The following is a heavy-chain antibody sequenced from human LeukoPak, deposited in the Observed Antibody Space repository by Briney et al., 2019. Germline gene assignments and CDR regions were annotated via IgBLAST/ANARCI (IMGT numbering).Heavy chain of an antibody. CDR3: ARGPDYYYYMDV. V-gene: IGHV1-18*01. Sequence: GASVKVSCKASGYTFTSYGISWVRQAPGQGLEWMGLISAYNGNTNYAQKLQGRVTITTDTSPSTAYLELRSLRYDDKAVYYCARGPDYYYYMDVWGKGTTVTVSS. J-gene: IGHJ6*03. CDR2: ISAYNGNT. CDR1: GYTFTSYG.